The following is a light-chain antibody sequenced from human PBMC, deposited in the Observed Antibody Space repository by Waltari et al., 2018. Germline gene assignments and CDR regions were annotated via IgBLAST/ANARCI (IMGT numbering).Light chain of an antibody. J-gene: IGLJ2*01. CDR2: KDT. Sequence: SYEVTQPPSVSVSPGQTARITCSGDSLSKQFVYWYQQKSGQAPVLVIFKDTERASGIPERFSGSTSGTIVTLTINGVPAQDEADYYCQTADLGGDVVFGGGTKLTVL. CDR1: SLSKQF. CDR3: QTADLGGDVV. V-gene: IGLV3-25*03.